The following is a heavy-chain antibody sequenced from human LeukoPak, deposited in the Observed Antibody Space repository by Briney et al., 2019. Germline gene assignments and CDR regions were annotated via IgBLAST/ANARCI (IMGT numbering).Heavy chain of an antibody. J-gene: IGHJ4*02. D-gene: IGHD5-18*01. CDR3: AKDRSYGYGIDY. V-gene: IGHV3-9*03. CDR2: ISWNSGSI. CDR1: GFTFDDYA. Sequence: PGRSLRLSCAASGFTFDDYAMHWVRQAPGKGLEWVSGISWNSGSIGYADSVKGRFTISRDNAKNSLYLQMNSLRAEDVALYYCAKDRSYGYGIDYWGQGTLVTVSS.